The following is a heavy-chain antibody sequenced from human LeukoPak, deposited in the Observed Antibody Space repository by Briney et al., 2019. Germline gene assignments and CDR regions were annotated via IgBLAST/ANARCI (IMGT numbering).Heavy chain of an antibody. D-gene: IGHD6-19*01. V-gene: IGHV5-51*01. CDR3: ARHLSSGWYYFDY. J-gene: IGHJ4*02. CDR2: IYPGDSDT. CDR1: GYTFTNFW. Sequence: GESLKISCRGSGYTFTNFWIGWVRQMPGKGLEWMEIIYPGDSDTRYSPSFQGQVTISADKSISTAYLQWSGLKASDTAMYYCARHLSSGWYYFDYWGQGTLVTVSS.